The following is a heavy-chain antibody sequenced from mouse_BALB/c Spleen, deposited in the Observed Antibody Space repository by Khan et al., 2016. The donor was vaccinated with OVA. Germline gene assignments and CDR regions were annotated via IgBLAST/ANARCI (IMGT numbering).Heavy chain of an antibody. J-gene: IGHJ3*01. CDR3: ARREKYGYDPSWFSY. V-gene: IGHV1-52*01. Sequence: VQLQESGAELVRPGASVKLSCKTSGFTFTSYWMNWVRQRPRQGLEWIGKINPSDSESHYNQMFKDKATLTVDKSSGTAFIQLSSLTSEDSAVYYCARREKYGYDPSWFSYWGQGTLVTGSA. CDR2: INPSDSES. D-gene: IGHD2-2*01. CDR1: GFTFTSYW.